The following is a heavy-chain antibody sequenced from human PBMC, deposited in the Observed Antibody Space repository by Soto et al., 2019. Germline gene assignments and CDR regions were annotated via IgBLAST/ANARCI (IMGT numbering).Heavy chain of an antibody. D-gene: IGHD1-1*01. CDR3: AKEPNVGSGTNFYYYYYMDV. CDR2: ISGSGGST. CDR1: GFTFSSYA. Sequence: GGSLRLSCAASGFTFSSYAMSWVRQAPGKGPEWVSAISGSGGSTYYADSVKGRFTISRDNSKNTLYLQMNSLRAEDTAVYYCAKEPNVGSGTNFYYYYYMDVWGKGTTVTVSS. J-gene: IGHJ6*03. V-gene: IGHV3-23*01.